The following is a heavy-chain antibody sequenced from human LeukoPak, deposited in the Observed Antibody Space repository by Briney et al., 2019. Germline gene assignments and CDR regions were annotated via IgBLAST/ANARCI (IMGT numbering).Heavy chain of an antibody. CDR3: ARGLLDIVATIDP. Sequence: GASVKVSCKASGYTFTGYYMHWVRQAPGQGLEWMGWINPNSGGTNYAQKFQGRVTMTRDTSISTAYMELRRLRSDDTGVYYCARGLLDIVATIDPWGQGTLVTVSS. D-gene: IGHD5-12*01. CDR2: INPNSGGT. V-gene: IGHV1-2*02. J-gene: IGHJ5*02. CDR1: GYTFTGYY.